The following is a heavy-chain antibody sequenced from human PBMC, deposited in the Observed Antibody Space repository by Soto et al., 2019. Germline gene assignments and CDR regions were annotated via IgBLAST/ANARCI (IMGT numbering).Heavy chain of an antibody. CDR3: VRDGYSSGWFRPDY. D-gene: IGHD6-19*01. V-gene: IGHV3-7*05. CDR1: GFTFSNYW. Sequence: GGSLRLSCAASGFTFSNYWMTWVRQAPGKGLEWVANIKQDGSENYYVDSVKGRFTISRDNANNSLHLQMNSLRAEDTAVYYCVRDGYSSGWFRPDYWGKGTLVTVSS. CDR2: IKQDGSEN. J-gene: IGHJ4*02.